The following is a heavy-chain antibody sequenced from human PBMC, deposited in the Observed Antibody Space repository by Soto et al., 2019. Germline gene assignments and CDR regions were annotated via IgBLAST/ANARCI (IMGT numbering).Heavy chain of an antibody. Sequence: PSETLSLTCVVSGGSLSDYFWSWIRQPPGMALEWIGEINHLGSINYNPSLKSRVTMSVGTSKNQFSLTLNSVTAADTATYYCARGGISHWAYFYYMDVWDRGTTVTVSS. CDR1: GGSLSDYF. CDR3: ARGGISHWAYFYYMDV. CDR2: INHLGSI. D-gene: IGHD2-21*01. J-gene: IGHJ6*03. V-gene: IGHV4-34*01.